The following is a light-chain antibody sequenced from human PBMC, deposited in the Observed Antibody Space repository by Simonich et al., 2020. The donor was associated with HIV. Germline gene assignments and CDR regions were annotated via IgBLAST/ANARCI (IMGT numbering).Light chain of an antibody. Sequence: DIVMTQSPDSLAVSLGERATINCKSSTSVLYSSNNKNYLAWYQQKPGQSPKLLIYWASTRESGVPDRFSGSGSATDFTLTISSLQAEDVAVYYCQQYYSTPTFGQGTKVEIK. CDR3: QQYYSTPT. CDR2: WAS. J-gene: IGKJ1*01. CDR1: TSVLYSSNNKNY. V-gene: IGKV4-1*01.